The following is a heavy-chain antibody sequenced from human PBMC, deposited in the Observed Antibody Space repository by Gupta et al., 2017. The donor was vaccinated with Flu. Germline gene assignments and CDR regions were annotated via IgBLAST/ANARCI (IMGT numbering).Heavy chain of an antibody. V-gene: IGHV3-23*01. Sequence: EVLLLETGGGLVQPGGSLRLSCSASGFTFSSYAMTWVRQAPGKGLEWVSGITGSGSNTYYADSVKGRFTISRDNSQNTLYLQMNSLRAEDTAVYYCAKSVSGYWYFDLWGRGTLVTVSS. D-gene: IGHD6-25*01. CDR2: ITGSGSNT. CDR3: AKSVSGYWYFDL. J-gene: IGHJ2*01. CDR1: GFTFSSYA.